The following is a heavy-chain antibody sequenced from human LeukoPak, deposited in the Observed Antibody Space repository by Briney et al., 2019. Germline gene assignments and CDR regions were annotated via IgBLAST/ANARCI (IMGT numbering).Heavy chain of an antibody. Sequence: GGSLRLSCAASGFTFSDHYMDWVRQAPGKGLEWVGRIRNKANSYTTEYAASVKGRFIISRDDSKNSLYLQMNSLKTEDTAAYYCARVRSDYYFDYWGQGTLVTVSS. J-gene: IGHJ4*02. V-gene: IGHV3-72*01. D-gene: IGHD6-25*01. CDR2: IRNKANSYTT. CDR3: ARVRSDYYFDY. CDR1: GFTFSDHY.